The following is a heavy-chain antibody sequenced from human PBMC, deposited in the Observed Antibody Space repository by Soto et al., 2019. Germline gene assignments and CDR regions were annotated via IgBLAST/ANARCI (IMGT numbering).Heavy chain of an antibody. V-gene: IGHV1-69*12. CDR1: GGTFSSYA. D-gene: IGHD3-22*01. CDR3: ARGDSSGYYAQWYFDL. J-gene: IGHJ2*01. Sequence: QVQLVQSGAEVKKPGSSVKVSCKASGGTFSSYAISWVRQAPGQGLEWMGGIIPIFGTANYAKKFQGRVTITADESTSTAYMELSSLRSEDTAVYYCARGDSSGYYAQWYFDLWGRGTLVTVSS. CDR2: IIPIFGTA.